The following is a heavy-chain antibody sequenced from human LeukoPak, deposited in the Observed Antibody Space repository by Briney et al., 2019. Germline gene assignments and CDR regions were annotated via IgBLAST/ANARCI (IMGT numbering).Heavy chain of an antibody. CDR2: IIPIFGTA. D-gene: IGHD2-2*01. Sequence: SVKVSCKASGGTFSSYAISWVRQAPGQGLEWMGGIIPIFGTANYAQKFQGRVTITADESTSTAYMELSSLRSEDTAVYYCARGGIVVVPDPGDYYYGMDVWGQGTTVTVSS. J-gene: IGHJ6*02. V-gene: IGHV1-69*13. CDR1: GGTFSSYA. CDR3: ARGGIVVVPDPGDYYYGMDV.